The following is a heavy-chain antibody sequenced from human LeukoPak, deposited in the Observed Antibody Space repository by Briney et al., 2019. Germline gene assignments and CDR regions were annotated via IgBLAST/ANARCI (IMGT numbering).Heavy chain of an antibody. V-gene: IGHV4-59*01. Sequence: SETLSLTCTVSGGSISSYYWSWIRQPPGKGLEWIGYIYYSGNTNYNPSIKSRVTISVDTSKNQFSLKLNSVTAADTAVYYCASFSQLSGGYFQHWGQGTLVTVSS. CDR3: ASFSQLSGGYFQH. CDR1: GGSISSYY. CDR2: IYYSGNT. D-gene: IGHD2-2*01. J-gene: IGHJ1*01.